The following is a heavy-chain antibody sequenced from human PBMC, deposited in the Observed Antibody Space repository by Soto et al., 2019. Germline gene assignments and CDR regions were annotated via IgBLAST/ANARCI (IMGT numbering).Heavy chain of an antibody. CDR2: IDPSDSYT. V-gene: IGHV5-10-1*01. J-gene: IGHJ6*02. D-gene: IGHD3-3*01. Sequence: GESLKISCKGSGYSFTSYWISWVRQMPGKGLEWMGRIDPSDSYTNYSPSFQGHVTISADKSISTAYLQWSSLKASDTAMYYCASSYYDFWSGYYKNYYYGMDVWGQGTMVTVSS. CDR3: ASSYYDFWSGYYKNYYYGMDV. CDR1: GYSFTSYW.